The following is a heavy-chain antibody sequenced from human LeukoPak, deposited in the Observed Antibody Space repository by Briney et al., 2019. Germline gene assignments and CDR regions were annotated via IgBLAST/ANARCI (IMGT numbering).Heavy chain of an antibody. D-gene: IGHD3-22*01. CDR2: ISAYNGNT. J-gene: IGHJ3*02. Sequence: ASVKVSCKASGYTFTSYGISWVRQAPGQGLEWMGWISAYNGNTNYAQKLQGRVTMTTDTSTSTAYMELRSLRSDDTAVYYCARDTDDSSGYYYGDAFDIWGQGTMVTVSS. V-gene: IGHV1-18*01. CDR1: GYTFTSYG. CDR3: ARDTDDSSGYYYGDAFDI.